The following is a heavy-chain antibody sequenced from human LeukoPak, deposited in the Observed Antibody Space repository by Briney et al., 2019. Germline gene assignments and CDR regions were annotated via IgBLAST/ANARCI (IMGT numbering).Heavy chain of an antibody. CDR3: ARDHGVVVTAIPNPYYGMDV. D-gene: IGHD2-21*02. CDR1: AFTFSSYA. CDR2: INSDGSST. Sequence: GGSLRLSCAASAFTFSSYAMSWVRQAQGKGLVWVSRINSDGSSTSYADSVKGRLAISRDNAKKTLYLQMNSLRAEDTAVYYCARDHGVVVTAIPNPYYGMDVWGQGTTVTVSS. V-gene: IGHV3-74*01. J-gene: IGHJ6*02.